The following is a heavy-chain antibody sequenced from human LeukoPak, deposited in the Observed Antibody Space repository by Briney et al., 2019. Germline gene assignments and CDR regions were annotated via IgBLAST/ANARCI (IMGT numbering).Heavy chain of an antibody. CDR2: ISSDGKDY. V-gene: IGHV3-30*18. CDR1: GFTFSSYN. J-gene: IGHJ4*02. Sequence: GGSLRLSCAASGFTFSSYNMHWVRRAPGKGLEWLAIISSDGKDYYYADSVKGRFTVSRDNSKSTLYVQLNSLRPEDTAVYYCAKDLKLAPFDYWGQGILVTVSS. CDR3: AKDLKLAPFDY.